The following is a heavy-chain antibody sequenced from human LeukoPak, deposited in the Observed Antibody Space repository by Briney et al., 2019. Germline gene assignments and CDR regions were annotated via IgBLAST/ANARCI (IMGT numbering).Heavy chain of an antibody. J-gene: IGHJ2*01. D-gene: IGHD6-13*01. CDR2: ISGRGGST. Sequence: GGSLRLSCAASGFTFSSYAMSWVRQAPGKGLEWVSAISGRGGSTYYADSVKGRFTISRDNSKNTLYVQMNSLRAEDTAIYYCAKDMRESSSDPFLYFDLWGRGTLVTVSS. V-gene: IGHV3-23*01. CDR1: GFTFSSYA. CDR3: AKDMRESSSDPFLYFDL.